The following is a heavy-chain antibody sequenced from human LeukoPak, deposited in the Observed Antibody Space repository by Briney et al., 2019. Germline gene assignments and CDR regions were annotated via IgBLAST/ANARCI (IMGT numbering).Heavy chain of an antibody. CDR3: ARARNYDFWSGPTLGAFDI. CDR2: IYTSGST. J-gene: IGHJ3*02. D-gene: IGHD3-3*01. CDR1: GGSINSTLYY. Sequence: SETLSLTCSVSGGSINSTLYYWVWIRQPAGKGLEWIGRIYTSGSTNYNPSLKSRVTISVDTSKNQFSLKLSSVTAADTAVYYCARARNYDFWSGPTLGAFDIWGQGTMVTVSS. V-gene: IGHV4-61*02.